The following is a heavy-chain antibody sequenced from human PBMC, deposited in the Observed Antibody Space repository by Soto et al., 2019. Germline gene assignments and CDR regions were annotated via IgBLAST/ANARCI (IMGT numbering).Heavy chain of an antibody. D-gene: IGHD3-10*01. Sequence: EVQLLESGGGLVQPGGSLRLSCAASGFTFSSYAMSWVRQAPGKGLEWVSAISGSGGSTYYADSVKGRFTISRDKSKNTMYLQLNSLRAEDTDVYYCSKDRTLTMVRGWGFDYWGQGTLVTVSS. CDR3: SKDRTLTMVRGWGFDY. CDR1: GFTFSSYA. J-gene: IGHJ4*02. V-gene: IGHV3-23*01. CDR2: ISGSGGST.